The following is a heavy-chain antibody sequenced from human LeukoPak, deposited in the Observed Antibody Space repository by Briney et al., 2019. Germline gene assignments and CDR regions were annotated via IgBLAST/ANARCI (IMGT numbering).Heavy chain of an antibody. CDR2: ISSSGSTI. CDR1: GFTFSSYW. J-gene: IGHJ4*02. CDR3: ARGESYYYDSSDYGPFDY. V-gene: IGHV3-48*04. D-gene: IGHD3-22*01. Sequence: GGSQRLSCAASGFTFSSYWMSWVRQAPGKGLEWVSYISSSGSTIYYADSVKGRFTISRDNAKNSLYLQMNSLRAEDTAVYYCARGESYYYDSSDYGPFDYWGQGTLVTVSS.